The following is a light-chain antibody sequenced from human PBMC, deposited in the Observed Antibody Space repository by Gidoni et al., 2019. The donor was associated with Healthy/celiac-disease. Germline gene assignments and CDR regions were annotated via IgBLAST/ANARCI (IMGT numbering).Light chain of an antibody. Sequence: SYELTQPPSVSVSPGQTASITCSGDKLGDKYACWYQQKPGQSPVLVIYQDSKRPSGIPERFSGSNSWNTATLTISGTQAMDEADYYCQAWDSRGNVVFGGGTKLTVL. J-gene: IGLJ2*01. CDR3: QAWDSRGNVV. CDR2: QDS. V-gene: IGLV3-1*01. CDR1: KLGDKY.